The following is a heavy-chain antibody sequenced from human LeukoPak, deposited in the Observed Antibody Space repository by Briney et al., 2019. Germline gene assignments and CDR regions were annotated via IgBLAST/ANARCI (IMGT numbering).Heavy chain of an antibody. CDR1: GSTFSSYA. J-gene: IGHJ4*02. Sequence: GGSLRLSCAASGSTFSSYAMSWVRQAPGKGLEWVSAISGSGGSTYYADSVKGRFTISRDNSKNTLYLQMNSLRAEDTAVYYCAKLSSSWYGGIDYWGQGTLVTVSS. CDR2: ISGSGGST. CDR3: AKLSSSWYGGIDY. V-gene: IGHV3-23*01. D-gene: IGHD6-13*01.